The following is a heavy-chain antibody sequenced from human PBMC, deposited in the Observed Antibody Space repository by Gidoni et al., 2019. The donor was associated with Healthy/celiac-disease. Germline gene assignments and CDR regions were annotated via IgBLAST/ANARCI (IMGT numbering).Heavy chain of an antibody. CDR3: ARREVRFLSYYMDV. CDR1: GGSISSSSYY. V-gene: IGHV4-39*01. J-gene: IGHJ6*03. D-gene: IGHD3-3*01. CDR2: IYYSGST. Sequence: QLQLQESGPGLVKPSETLSLTCTVSGGSISSSSYYWGWIRQPPGKGLEWIGSIYYSGSTYYNPSLKSRVTISGDTSKNQFSLKLSSVTAADTAVYYCARREVRFLSYYMDVWGKGTTVTVSS.